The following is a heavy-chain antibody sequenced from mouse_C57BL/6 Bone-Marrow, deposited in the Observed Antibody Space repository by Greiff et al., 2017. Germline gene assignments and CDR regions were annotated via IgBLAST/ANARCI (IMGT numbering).Heavy chain of an antibody. CDR3: ARTYYYYEGFAY. CDR2: IDPSDSST. V-gene: IGHV1-59*01. D-gene: IGHD2-4*01. Sequence: QVQLQQPGAELVRPGTSVKLSCKASGYTFTSYWMHWVKQRPGQGLEWIGVIDPSDSSTNYNQKFKGKATLTVDTSSSTAYMQLSSLTSEDSAVYYCARTYYYYEGFAYWGQGTLVTVSA. CDR1: GYTFTSYW. J-gene: IGHJ3*01.